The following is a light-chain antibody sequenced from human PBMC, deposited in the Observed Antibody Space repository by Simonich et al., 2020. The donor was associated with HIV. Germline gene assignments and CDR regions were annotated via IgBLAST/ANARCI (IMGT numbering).Light chain of an antibody. V-gene: IGLV2-11*01. CDR3: SSYAGTYTVL. J-gene: IGLJ3*02. Sequence: QSALTQPASVSGSPGQSVSISCTGTSSDVGTYKYVSWYQQHPGKAPKLMIFDVDKRPSGVPDRFSGSKSGNTASLTISGLQTEDESDYYCSSYAGTYTVLFGGGTKLTVL. CDR1: SSDVGTYKY. CDR2: DVD.